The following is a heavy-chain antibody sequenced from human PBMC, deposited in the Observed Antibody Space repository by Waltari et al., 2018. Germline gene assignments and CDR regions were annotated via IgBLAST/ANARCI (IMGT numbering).Heavy chain of an antibody. V-gene: IGHV4-61*02. CDR3: AREATYRFVYYGLDV. J-gene: IGHJ6*02. CDR2: SDKSGST. CDR1: GGSLDSGYYS. Sequence: QVQLQESGPRLVKPSQTLSLTCSVSGGSLDSGYYSWSWVRQPAGKGLEWIGRSDKSGSTTYNPSLDSRVSISLDTSKKQIFLKLASVTAADTAIYFCAREATYRFVYYGLDVGGQGTTVTVSS. D-gene: IGHD3-16*02.